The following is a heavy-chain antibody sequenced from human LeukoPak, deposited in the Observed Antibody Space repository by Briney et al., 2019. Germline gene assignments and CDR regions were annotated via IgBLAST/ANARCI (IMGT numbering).Heavy chain of an antibody. CDR3: ASPQYTYGDPPRY. D-gene: IGHD3-16*01. V-gene: IGHV3-23*01. CDR1: GFTFSSYA. Sequence: GGSLRLSCVASGFTFSSYAMSWVRQAPGKGLEWVSAISGSGVTTHYAGSVKGRFSISRDNSKNTLYLQMNSLRAEDTALYYCASPQYTYGDPPRYWGQGTLVTVSS. CDR2: ISGSGVTT. J-gene: IGHJ4*02.